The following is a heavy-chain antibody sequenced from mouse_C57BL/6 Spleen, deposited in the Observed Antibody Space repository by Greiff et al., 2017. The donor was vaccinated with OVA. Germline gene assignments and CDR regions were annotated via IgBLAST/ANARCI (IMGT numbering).Heavy chain of an antibody. D-gene: IGHD2-9*01. CDR2: INPYNGGT. CDR1: GYTLTDYY. V-gene: IGHV1-19*01. J-gene: IGHJ4*01. Sequence: EVQLQQSGPVLVKPGASVKMSCKASGYTLTDYYMNWVKQSHGKSLEWIGVINPYNGGTSYNQKFKGKATLTVDKSSSTAYMELNSLTSEDSAVYYCARSYYGYDGDYYAMDYWGQGTSVTVSS. CDR3: ARSYYGYDGDYYAMDY.